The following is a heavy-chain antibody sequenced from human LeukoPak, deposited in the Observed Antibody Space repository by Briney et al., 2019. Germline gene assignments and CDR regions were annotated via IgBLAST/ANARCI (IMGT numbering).Heavy chain of an antibody. J-gene: IGHJ3*02. CDR3: ASKMYADAFDI. CDR1: GYTFTSYA. D-gene: IGHD2-8*01. CDR2: INTNTGDP. V-gene: IGHV7-4-1*02. Sequence: ASVKVSCKASGYTFTSYAMNWVRQAPGQGLEWMGWINTNTGDPTHAQGFTGRFVFSLDTSVSTAYLQISSLKAEDTAVYYCASKMYADAFDIWGQGTMVTVSS.